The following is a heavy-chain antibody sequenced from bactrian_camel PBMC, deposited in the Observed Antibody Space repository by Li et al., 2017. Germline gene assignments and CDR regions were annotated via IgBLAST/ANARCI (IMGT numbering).Heavy chain of an antibody. Sequence: HVQLVESGGGSVQAGGSLRLSCAASGFTFSSYWMYWVRQAPGKGLEWVSSLNSGGDSTYYADSVKGRFTISRDNAKNTLYLQLDSLNPEDTAMYYCAAEFSRRARGVIQCGNEYVYWGQGTQVTVS. CDR3: AAEFSRRARGVIQCGNEYVY. D-gene: IGHD7*01. CDR2: LNSGGDST. J-gene: IGHJ4*01. V-gene: IGHV3S1*01. CDR1: GFTFSSYW.